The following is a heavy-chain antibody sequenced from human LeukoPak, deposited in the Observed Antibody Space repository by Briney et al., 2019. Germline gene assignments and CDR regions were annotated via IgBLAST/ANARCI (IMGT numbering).Heavy chain of an antibody. D-gene: IGHD3-3*01. V-gene: IGHV1-69*05. Sequence: EASVKVSCKASGGTFSSYVISWVRQAPGQGLEWVGGIIPIFGTANYAQKFQGRVTITTDESTSTAYMELTSLTSDDTAVYFCAKNDYDFWIGAFDIWGQGTMVTVSS. CDR3: AKNDYDFWIGAFDI. J-gene: IGHJ3*02. CDR2: IIPIFGTA. CDR1: GGTFSSYV.